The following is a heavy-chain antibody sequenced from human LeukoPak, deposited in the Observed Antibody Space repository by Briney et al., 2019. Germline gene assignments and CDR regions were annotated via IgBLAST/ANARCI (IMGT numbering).Heavy chain of an antibody. CDR1: GGSISGYY. CDR3: ARHGSGWSFDY. Sequence: SETLSLACTVSGGSISGYYWSWIWQPPGKGLEWIGYISYSGSTNYNPSLKSRVSISVDTSKNQFSLNLNSVTAADTAVFYCARHGSGWSFDYWGQGTLVTVSS. CDR2: ISYSGST. D-gene: IGHD6-19*01. V-gene: IGHV4-59*08. J-gene: IGHJ4*02.